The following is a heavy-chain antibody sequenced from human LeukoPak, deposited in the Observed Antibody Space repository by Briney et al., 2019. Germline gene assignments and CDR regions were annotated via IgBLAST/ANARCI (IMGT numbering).Heavy chain of an antibody. CDR3: AKVTYGSGTQGYYGMDV. D-gene: IGHD3-10*01. CDR2: ISSSGSTI. J-gene: IGHJ6*02. V-gene: IGHV3-11*01. Sequence: GGSLRLSCAASGFTFSDYYMSWIRQAPGKGLEWVSYISSSGSTIYYADSVKGRFTIPRDNSKNTLYLQMNSLRAEDTAVYYCAKVTYGSGTQGYYGMDVWGQGTTVTVSS. CDR1: GFTFSDYY.